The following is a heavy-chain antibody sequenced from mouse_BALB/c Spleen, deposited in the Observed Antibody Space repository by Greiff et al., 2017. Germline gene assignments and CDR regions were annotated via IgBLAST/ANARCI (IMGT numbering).Heavy chain of an antibody. V-gene: IGHV1-69*02. D-gene: IGHD2-4*01. CDR1: GYTFTSYW. CDR3: ARWYYEGFAY. Sequence: QVQLQQPGAELVKPGASVKLSCKASGYTFTSYWMHWVKQRPGQGLEWIGEIDPSDSYTNYNQKFKGKATLTVDKSSSTAYMQLSSLTSEDSAVYYCARWYYEGFAYWGQGTLVTVSA. CDR2: IDPSDSYT. J-gene: IGHJ3*01.